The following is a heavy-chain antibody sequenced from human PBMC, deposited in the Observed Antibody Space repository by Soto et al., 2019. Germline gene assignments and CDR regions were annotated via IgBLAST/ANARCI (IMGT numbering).Heavy chain of an antibody. CDR1: GFTFSSYA. CDR3: AKASVAVAGTVNFDY. V-gene: IGHV3-23*01. D-gene: IGHD6-19*01. Sequence: PVGSLRLSCAASGFTFSSYAMSWVRQAPGKGLEWVPAISGSGGSTYYADSVKGRFTISRDNSKNTLYLQMNSLRAEDTAVYYCAKASVAVAGTVNFDYWGQGTLVTVSS. J-gene: IGHJ4*02. CDR2: ISGSGGST.